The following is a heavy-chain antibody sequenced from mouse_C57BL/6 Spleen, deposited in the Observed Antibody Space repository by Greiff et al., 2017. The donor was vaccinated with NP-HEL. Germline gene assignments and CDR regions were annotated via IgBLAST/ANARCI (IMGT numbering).Heavy chain of an antibody. V-gene: IGHV1-69*01. CDR3: ARGRDMVTTATWFAY. CDR2: IDPSDSYT. Sequence: VQLQQSGAELVMPGASVKLSCKASGYTFTSYWMHWVKQRPGQGLEWIGEIDPSDSYTNYNQKFKGKSTLTVDKSSSTAYMQLSSLTSEDSAVYYGARGRDMVTTATWFAYWGQGTLVTVSA. D-gene: IGHD2-1*01. CDR1: GYTFTSYW. J-gene: IGHJ3*01.